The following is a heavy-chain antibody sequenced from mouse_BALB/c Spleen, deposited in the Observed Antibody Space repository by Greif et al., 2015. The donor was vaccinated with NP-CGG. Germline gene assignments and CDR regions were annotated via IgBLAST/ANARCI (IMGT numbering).Heavy chain of an antibody. Sequence: VQLQQSGAELVKPGASVKLSCTASGFNIKDTYMHWVKQRPEQGLEWIGRIDPANGNTKYDPKFQGKATITADTSSNTAYLQLSSLTSEDTAVYYCARSVYYGYDDWYFDVWGAGTTVTVSS. D-gene: IGHD2-2*01. CDR3: ARSVYYGYDDWYFDV. J-gene: IGHJ1*01. CDR1: GFNIKDTY. V-gene: IGHV14-3*02. CDR2: IDPANGNT.